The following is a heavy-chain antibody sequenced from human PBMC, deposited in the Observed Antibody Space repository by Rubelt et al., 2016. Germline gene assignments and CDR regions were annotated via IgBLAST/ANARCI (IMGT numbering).Heavy chain of an antibody. CDR1: GGSFSGYY. CDR2: INHSGST. V-gene: IGHV4-34*01. CDR3: ASREEGVCSGGSCPPGHTQPFDY. J-gene: IGHJ4*02. Sequence: QVQLQQWGAGLLKPSETLSLTCAVYGGSFSGYYWSWIRQHPGKGLEWIGEINHSGSTNYNPSLKSRVTSSVDTSKNQFSLKLSSVTAADTAVYYCASREEGVCSGGSCPPGHTQPFDYWGQGTLVTVSS. D-gene: IGHD2-15*01.